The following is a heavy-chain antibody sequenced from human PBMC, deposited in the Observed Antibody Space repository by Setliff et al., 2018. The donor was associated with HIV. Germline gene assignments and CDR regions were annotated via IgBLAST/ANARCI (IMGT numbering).Heavy chain of an antibody. J-gene: IGHJ3*02. CDR1: GYTLTELS. Sequence: ASVKVSCKVSGYTLTELSRHWVRQAPGKGLEWIGSFDPQDDETIYAQNFQGRVTMTEDTSTDTAYMELSSLGPEDTAVYYCVTQRGSGSDPFDIWGPGTMVTVSS. CDR3: VTQRGSGSDPFDI. CDR2: FDPQDDET. V-gene: IGHV1-24*01. D-gene: IGHD6-25*01.